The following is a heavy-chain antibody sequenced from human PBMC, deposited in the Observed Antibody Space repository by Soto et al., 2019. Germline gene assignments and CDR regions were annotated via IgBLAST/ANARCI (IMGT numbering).Heavy chain of an antibody. CDR3: ARDFSDDFWSGPPNWFDP. CDR2: INAGNGNT. CDR1: GYTFTSYA. V-gene: IGHV1-3*01. Sequence: ASVKVSCKASGYTFTSYAMYWVRQAPGQRLEWMGWINAGNGNTKYSQKFQGRVTITRDTSASTAYMELSSLRSEDTAVYYCARDFSDDFWSGPPNWFDPWGQGTLVTVSS. D-gene: IGHD3-3*01. J-gene: IGHJ5*02.